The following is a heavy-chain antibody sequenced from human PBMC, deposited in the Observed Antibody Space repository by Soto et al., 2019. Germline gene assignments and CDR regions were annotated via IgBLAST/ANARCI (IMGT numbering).Heavy chain of an antibody. Sequence: QVQLVQSGAEVKKPGASVKVSCKASGFTFTNYYIHWVRQAPGQGLEWMGLINPSGGGTFYAQKFQGRVNVTRETSTGTVYMELSNLRSEDTAVYFCARDSGDTTLRQWGRSFHYWGQGTLVTVSS. CDR3: ARDSGDTTLRQWGRSFHY. J-gene: IGHJ4*02. CDR1: GFTFTNYY. V-gene: IGHV1-46*01. D-gene: IGHD1-1*01. CDR2: INPSGGGT.